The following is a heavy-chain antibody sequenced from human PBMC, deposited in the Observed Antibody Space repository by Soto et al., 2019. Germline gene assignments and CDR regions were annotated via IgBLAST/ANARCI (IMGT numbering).Heavy chain of an antibody. CDR1: GFTFSSYG. Sequence: GGSLRLSCAASGFTFSSYGMHWVRQAPGKGLEWVAVISYDGSNKYYADSVKGRFTISRDNPKNTLYLQMNSLRVEDTAVYYCAKGTGIAAALLFDYWGQGALVTVSS. CDR2: ISYDGSNK. V-gene: IGHV3-30*18. J-gene: IGHJ4*02. D-gene: IGHD6-13*01. CDR3: AKGTGIAAALLFDY.